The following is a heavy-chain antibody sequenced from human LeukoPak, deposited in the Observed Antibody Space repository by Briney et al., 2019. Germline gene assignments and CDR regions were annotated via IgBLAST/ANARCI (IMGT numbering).Heavy chain of an antibody. CDR3: VTDSGRAAANR. J-gene: IGHJ4*02. CDR1: GYTFTGYY. Sequence: ASVKVSCKASGYTFTGYYIHWVRQAPGQGLEWVGRINPDSGGADFPQKFQCRVTLTRDTSITTAYMDLTKLTSDDTAVYYCVTDSGRAAANRWGQGTLVTVSS. CDR2: INPDSGGA. V-gene: IGHV1-2*06. D-gene: IGHD6-13*01.